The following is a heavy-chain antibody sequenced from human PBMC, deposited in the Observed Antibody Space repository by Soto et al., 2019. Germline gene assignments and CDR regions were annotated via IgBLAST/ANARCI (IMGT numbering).Heavy chain of an antibody. CDR2: INPNSGGT. V-gene: IGHV1-2*04. Sequence: ASVKVSCKASGYTFTGYYMHWVRQAPGQGLEWMGWINPNSGGTNYAQKFQGWVTMTRDTSISTAYMELSRLRSDDTAVYYCARAEYSYGRRFDYWGQGTLVTVSS. D-gene: IGHD5-18*01. CDR1: GYTFTGYY. CDR3: ARAEYSYGRRFDY. J-gene: IGHJ4*02.